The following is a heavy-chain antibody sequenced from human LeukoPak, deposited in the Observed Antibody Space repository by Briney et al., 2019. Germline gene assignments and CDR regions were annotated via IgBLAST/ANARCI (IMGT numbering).Heavy chain of an antibody. V-gene: IGHV1-2*02. Sequence: ASVKVSCKASGYTFTGYYMHWVRQAPGQGLEWMGWINPNSGGTNYAQKFQGRVTMTRDTSISTAYMELSRLRSDDTAVYYCARDWGYCYDSSGCSAQLRYWGQGTLVTVSS. CDR1: GYTFTGYY. CDR2: INPNSGGT. J-gene: IGHJ4*02. CDR3: ARDWGYCYDSSGCSAQLRY. D-gene: IGHD3-22*01.